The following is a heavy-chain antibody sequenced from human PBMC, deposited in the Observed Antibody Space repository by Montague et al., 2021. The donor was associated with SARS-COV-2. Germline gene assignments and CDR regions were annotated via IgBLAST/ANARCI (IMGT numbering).Heavy chain of an antibody. CDR3: ARWDPQTLTLIGLRGKSASDX. V-gene: IGHV4-34*01. CDR2: INHSGTT. D-gene: IGHD4-23*01. Sequence: SETLSLTCAVYGGSFSGYYWTRIRQSPGKGLEWIAEINHSGTTNYNFNPSLRSRVTISVDTSKSQFSLKLSSVTAADTGVYYCARWDPQTLTLIGLRGKSASDXWGQGTLATVSS. CDR1: GGSFSGYY. J-gene: IGHJ4*02.